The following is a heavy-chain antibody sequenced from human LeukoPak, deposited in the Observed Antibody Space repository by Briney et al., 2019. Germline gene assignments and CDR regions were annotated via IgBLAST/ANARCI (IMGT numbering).Heavy chain of an antibody. Sequence: GASVKVSCKASGYTFTSYGINWVRQAPGQGLEWMGWISAYNGNTKYVQKFQGRVTMSTDTSTSTAYMELRSLRSDDTAVYYCARDSYYESRGYYPYLGAFDFWGQGTLVTVSS. CDR3: ARDSYYESRGYYPYLGAFDF. V-gene: IGHV1-18*01. J-gene: IGHJ3*01. CDR2: ISAYNGNT. CDR1: GYTFTSYG. D-gene: IGHD3-22*01.